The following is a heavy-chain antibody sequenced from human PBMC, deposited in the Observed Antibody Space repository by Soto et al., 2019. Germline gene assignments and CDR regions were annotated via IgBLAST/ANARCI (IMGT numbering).Heavy chain of an antibody. CDR2: ISYSGTT. CDR3: VRALGSRFMEWPRFDP. V-gene: IGHV4-30-4*01. CDR1: GASISSGDYY. J-gene: IGHJ5*02. Sequence: NPSETLSLTCTVSGASISSGDYYWSWIRQPPGKGLEWIAYISYSGTTYYNPSLKSRVTISVDTSRNQFSLKLNSVNAADTAVYYCVRALGSRFMEWPRFDPWGQGSLVTVSS. D-gene: IGHD3-3*01.